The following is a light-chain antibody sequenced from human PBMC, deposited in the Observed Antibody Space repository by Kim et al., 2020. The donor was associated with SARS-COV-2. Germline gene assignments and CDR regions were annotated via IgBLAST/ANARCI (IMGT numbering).Light chain of an antibody. J-gene: IGKJ1*01. CDR3: EQYDGAPRT. CDR2: DAS. V-gene: IGKV1-27*01. CDR1: QGISNY. Sequence: DIQMTQSPSSMSASVGDRVTITCRASQGISNYLAWYQQKAGQAPKLLIYDASTLHSGVPSRFSGSGSGTDFTLTISSLQPEDVTTYYCEQYDGAPRTFGQGTKVDIK.